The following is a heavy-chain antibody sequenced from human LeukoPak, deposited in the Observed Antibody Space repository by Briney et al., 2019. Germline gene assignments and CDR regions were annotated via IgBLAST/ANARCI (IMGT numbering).Heavy chain of an antibody. J-gene: IGHJ4*02. CDR1: GDSVSSKNGA. CDR2: TYYRSKWFN. Sequence: SQTLSLTCVVSGDSVSSKNGAWNWIRQTPSRGLEWLGRTYYRSKWFNDYAESMEGRMTISQDTSKNQYSLHLNSVTPDDTAVYYCARDLGTTGWHTFDYWGQGTLVTVSS. V-gene: IGHV6-1*01. CDR3: ARDLGTTGWHTFDY. D-gene: IGHD1-1*01.